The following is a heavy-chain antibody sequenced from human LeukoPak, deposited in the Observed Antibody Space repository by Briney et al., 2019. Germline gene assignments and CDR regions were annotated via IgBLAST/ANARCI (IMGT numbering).Heavy chain of an antibody. CDR1: GFTFSSYG. V-gene: IGHV3-30*02. CDR3: AKLRSSGYYFDY. Sequence: GGSLRLSCAASGFTFSSYGMHWVRQAPGKGLEWVAFIRYDGNNKYYADSVKGRFTISRDNSKDTLYLQMNSLRAEDTAVFYCAKLRSSGYYFDYWGQGTLVTVSS. D-gene: IGHD6-19*01. CDR2: IRYDGNNK. J-gene: IGHJ4*02.